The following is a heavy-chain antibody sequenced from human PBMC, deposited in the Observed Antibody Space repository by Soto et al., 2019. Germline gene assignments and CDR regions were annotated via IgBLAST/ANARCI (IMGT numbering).Heavy chain of an antibody. D-gene: IGHD6-13*01. CDR1: GYTFTSFY. V-gene: IGHV1-46*01. Sequence: QVQLVQSGAEVKKPGASVKVSCKASGYTFTSFYIHWVRQAPGQGREWMGIINPSGGSTKYAQKFQGRVIVTRDTSTSTVYMELSSMKSEDTAVYYCARNLAAGDYWGQGTLVTVAS. CDR2: INPSGGST. J-gene: IGHJ4*02. CDR3: ARNLAAGDY.